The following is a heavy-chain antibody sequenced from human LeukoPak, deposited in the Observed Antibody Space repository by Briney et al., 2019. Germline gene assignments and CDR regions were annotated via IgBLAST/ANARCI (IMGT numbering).Heavy chain of an antibody. J-gene: IGHJ4*02. CDR3: ARVRRDGSSRLFDH. CDR1: GYTFTNYG. D-gene: IGHD5-24*01. V-gene: IGHV1-18*01. Sequence: ASVKVSCKASGYTFTNYGISWVRQAPGQGLEWMGWISAYTHYAQNLQGRVTMTRDTSISTAYMELTSLRSDDTALYYCARVRRDGSSRLFDHWGQGTLVTVSS. CDR2: ISAYT.